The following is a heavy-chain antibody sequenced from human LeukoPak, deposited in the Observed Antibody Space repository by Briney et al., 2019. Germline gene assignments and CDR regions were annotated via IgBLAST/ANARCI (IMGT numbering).Heavy chain of an antibody. J-gene: IGHJ4*02. D-gene: IGHD5-24*01. Sequence: TGGSLRLSCAASGFTFISYAMGWVRQAPGQGLEWVSAISGSGTRTYYADSVKGRFTISRDNSKNTLYLQMNSLRAEDTAVYYCAKAGDGYNLFDYWGQGTLVTVSS. CDR2: ISGSGTRT. CDR1: GFTFISYA. V-gene: IGHV3-23*01. CDR3: AKAGDGYNLFDY.